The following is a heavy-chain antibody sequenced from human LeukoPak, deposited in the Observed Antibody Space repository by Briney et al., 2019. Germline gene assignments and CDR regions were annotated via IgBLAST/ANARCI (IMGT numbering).Heavy chain of an antibody. CDR2: ISAYSGNT. J-gene: IGHJ4*02. CDR1: GYTFTSYG. Sequence: ASVKVSCKASGYTFTSYGISWVRQAPGQGLEWMGWISAYSGNTNYAQKLQGRVIMTTDTSTSTAYMELTGLGPDDTAVYYCARDSMTTVTIDKFDSWGQGTLVTVSS. D-gene: IGHD4-17*01. V-gene: IGHV1-18*01. CDR3: ARDSMTTVTIDKFDS.